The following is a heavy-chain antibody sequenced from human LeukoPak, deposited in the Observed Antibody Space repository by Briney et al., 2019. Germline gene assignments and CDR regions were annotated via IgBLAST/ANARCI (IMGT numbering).Heavy chain of an antibody. Sequence: GGSLRLSCAASGLTFSSYGMHWVRQAPGKGLEWVAVISNDGSITKYGDSVKGRFTISRDNSKNTLYVQMNSLRTDDAAVYYCAKSKSPYPMDYIFDFWGQGTLVTVSS. CDR3: AKSKSPYPMDYIFDF. CDR2: ISNDGSIT. CDR1: GLTFSSYG. V-gene: IGHV3-30*18. D-gene: IGHD4-11*01. J-gene: IGHJ4*02.